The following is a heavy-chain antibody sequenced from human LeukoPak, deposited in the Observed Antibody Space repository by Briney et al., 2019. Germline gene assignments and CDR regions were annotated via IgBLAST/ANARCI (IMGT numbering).Heavy chain of an antibody. Sequence: GGSLRLFCAASGLTFSSYAMHWLPRAPGKGGEGVAVISYDGCNKYYADSVKGRFTISRDNSKNTLYLQVNSLRAEDTAVYYCARGYSSGWYYFYYWGQGTLVTVSS. J-gene: IGHJ4*02. CDR1: GLTFSSYA. D-gene: IGHD6-19*01. CDR2: ISYDGCNK. CDR3: ARGYSSGWYYFYY. V-gene: IGHV3-30*04.